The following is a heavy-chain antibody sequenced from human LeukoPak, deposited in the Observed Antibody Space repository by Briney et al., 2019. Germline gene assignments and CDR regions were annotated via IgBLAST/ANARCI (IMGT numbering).Heavy chain of an antibody. D-gene: IGHD6-25*01. J-gene: IGHJ3*02. Sequence: SETLSLTCTVSGGSMSSGDYYYTWIRQPPGKGLEWIGFTYNSGSPYYIPSLKSRGTISIDTSKNQFSLKLSSVTAADTAVYYCARLAGIAAGGGAFDIWGQGTMVTVSS. CDR2: TYNSGSP. CDR3: ARLAGIAAGGGAFDI. V-gene: IGHV4-30-4*08. CDR1: GGSMSSGDYY.